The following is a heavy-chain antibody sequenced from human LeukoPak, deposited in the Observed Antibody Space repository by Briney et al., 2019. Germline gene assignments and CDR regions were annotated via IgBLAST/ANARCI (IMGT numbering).Heavy chain of an antibody. J-gene: IGHJ5*02. Sequence: PSETLSLTCTVSGGSISSYYWSWIRQPAGKGLEWIGRIYTSGSTNYNPSLKSRVTMSVDTSKNQFSLKLSSVAAADTAVYYCARGVGWSRGLYYYDSSGPNWSDPWGQGTLVTVSS. CDR1: GGSISSYY. CDR3: ARGVGWSRGLYYYDSSGPNWSDP. D-gene: IGHD3-22*01. V-gene: IGHV4-4*07. CDR2: IYTSGST.